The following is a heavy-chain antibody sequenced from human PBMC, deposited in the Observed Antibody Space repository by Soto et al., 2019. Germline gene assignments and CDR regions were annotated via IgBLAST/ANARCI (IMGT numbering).Heavy chain of an antibody. CDR3: ASFWDIVATIRPLDI. Sequence: EVQLVESGGGLVKPGGSLRLSCAASGFTFSSYSMNWVRQAPGKGLEWVSSISSSSSYIYYADSVKGRFTISRDNAKNSLYLQMNSLRAEDTAVYYCASFWDIVATIRPLDIWGQGTMVTVSS. V-gene: IGHV3-21*01. J-gene: IGHJ3*02. CDR1: GFTFSSYS. D-gene: IGHD5-12*01. CDR2: ISSSSSYI.